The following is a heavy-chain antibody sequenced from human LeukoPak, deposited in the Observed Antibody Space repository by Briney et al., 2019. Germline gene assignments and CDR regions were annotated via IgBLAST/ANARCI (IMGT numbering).Heavy chain of an antibody. J-gene: IGHJ6*02. V-gene: IGHV3-23*01. CDR2: ISGSDGST. CDR3: AKGVLSGYDSDYYGMDV. D-gene: IGHD5-12*01. Sequence: PGGSLRLSCAASGFTFNSYAMSWVRQAPGKGLEWVSAISGSDGSTYYADSVKGRFTISRDNSKNTLYLKTNSLRAEDTAVYYCAKGVLSGYDSDYYGMDVWGQGTTVTVSS. CDR1: GFTFNSYA.